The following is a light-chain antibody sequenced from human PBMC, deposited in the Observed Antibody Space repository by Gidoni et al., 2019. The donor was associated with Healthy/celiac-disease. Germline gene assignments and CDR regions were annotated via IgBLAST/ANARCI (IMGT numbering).Light chain of an antibody. Sequence: SYELTQPPSVSVSPGQTARITCSGDALPKKYAHWYQQKSGQAPVLVIYEDSKRPSGIPERFSGSSSGTMATLTISGAQVEDEADYYCYSTDSSGNHRDVVFGGGTKLTVL. V-gene: IGLV3-10*01. CDR2: EDS. J-gene: IGLJ2*01. CDR1: ALPKKY. CDR3: YSTDSSGNHRDVV.